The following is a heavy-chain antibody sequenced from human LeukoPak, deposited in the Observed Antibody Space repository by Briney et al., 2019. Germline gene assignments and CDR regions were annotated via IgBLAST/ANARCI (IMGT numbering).Heavy chain of an antibody. J-gene: IGHJ5*02. V-gene: IGHV4-34*01. D-gene: IGHD2-2*01. Sequence: SSETLSLTCAVYGGSFSGYYWSWIRQPPGKGLEWIGEINHSGSTNYNPSLKSRVTISVDTSKNQFSLKLSSVTAADTAVYYCARSRVVPAAMDRRGWFDPWGQGTLVTVSS. CDR1: GGSFSGYY. CDR2: INHSGST. CDR3: ARSRVVPAAMDRRGWFDP.